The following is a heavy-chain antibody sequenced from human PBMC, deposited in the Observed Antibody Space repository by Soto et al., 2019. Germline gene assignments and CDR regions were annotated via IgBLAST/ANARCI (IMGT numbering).Heavy chain of an antibody. V-gene: IGHV1-46*01. CDR1: GYTFTGYY. CDR2: INPSGGST. CDR3: ARDDGYGAYYYYGMDV. D-gene: IGHD4-17*01. J-gene: IGHJ6*02. Sequence: ASVKVSCKASGYTFTGYYMHWVRQAPGQGLEWMGIINPSGGSTSYAQKFQGRVTITADESTSTAYMELSSLRSEDTAVYYCARDDGYGAYYYYGMDVWGQGTTVTVSS.